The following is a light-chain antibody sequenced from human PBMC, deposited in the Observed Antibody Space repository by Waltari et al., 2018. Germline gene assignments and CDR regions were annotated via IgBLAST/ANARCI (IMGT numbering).Light chain of an antibody. J-gene: IGKJ1*01. CDR1: QSVGRY. Sequence: LVLTQSPGTLSLSPGESATLSCRPSQSVGRYLAWYQQKPGQAPRLHIYGASTRATGIPDRFSGSGSGTEFRLIRSRREPEDFAVDFCQKYEALPATFGQGTKVEIK. CDR2: GAS. V-gene: IGKV3-20*01. CDR3: QKYEALPAT.